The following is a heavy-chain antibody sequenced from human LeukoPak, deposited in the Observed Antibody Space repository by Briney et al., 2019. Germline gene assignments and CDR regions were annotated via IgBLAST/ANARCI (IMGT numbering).Heavy chain of an antibody. J-gene: IGHJ4*02. CDR3: ARVVVGATTPSYYFDY. V-gene: IGHV4-30-4*08. CDR1: GGSISSGDYY. Sequence: PSQTLSLTCTVSGGSISSGDYYWSWIRQPPGKGLEWIGYIYYSGSTYYNPSLKSRVTISVDTSKNQFSLKLSSVTAADTAVYYCARVVVGATTPSYYFDYWGQGTLVTVSS. D-gene: IGHD1-26*01. CDR2: IYYSGST.